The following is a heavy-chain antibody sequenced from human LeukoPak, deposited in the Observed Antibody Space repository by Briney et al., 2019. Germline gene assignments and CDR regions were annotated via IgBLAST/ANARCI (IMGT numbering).Heavy chain of an antibody. D-gene: IGHD1-26*01. CDR1: GYTVTGYY. CDR2: INPNSGGT. V-gene: IGHV1-2*02. CDR3: ARDRGSYTQRAFDY. J-gene: IGHJ4*02. Sequence: APVKVSCTASGYTVTGYYMHWVRQALGQGLEWMGWINPNSGGTNYAQKLQGRVTMTTDTSTSTAYMELRSLRSDDTAVYYCARDRGSYTQRAFDYWGQGTLVTVSS.